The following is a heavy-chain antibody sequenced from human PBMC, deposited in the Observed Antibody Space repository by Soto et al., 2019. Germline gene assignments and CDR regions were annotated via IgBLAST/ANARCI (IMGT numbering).Heavy chain of an antibody. V-gene: IGHV3-48*01. J-gene: IGHJ6*02. CDR1: GFSFSSYA. CDR3: ARVGLCIYTSWKNYGVYDGMDF. D-gene: IGHD2-21*01. CDR2: ISGRGTTI. Sequence: HPGGSLRLSCAASGFSFSSYAMNWARKPPGKGWEWVSFISGRGTTIYYADSVKGRFTASRDNAQNSLFLQVESLRAEETAVYYFARVGLCIYTSWKNYGVYDGMDFWGQGTTVTVSS.